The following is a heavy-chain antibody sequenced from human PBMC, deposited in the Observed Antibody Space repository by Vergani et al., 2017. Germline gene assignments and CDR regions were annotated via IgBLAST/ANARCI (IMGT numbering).Heavy chain of an antibody. V-gene: IGHV3-11*05. CDR2: ISSSSSYT. CDR1: GFTFSDYY. D-gene: IGHD2-15*01. Sequence: QVQLVESGGGLVKPGGSLRLSCAASGFTFSDYYMSWIRPAPGKGLEWVSYISSSSSYTNYADSVKGRFTISRDNAKNSLYLQMNSLRAEDTAVYYCARSRGCSGGSCYKYYFDYWGQGTLVTVSS. J-gene: IGHJ4*02. CDR3: ARSRGCSGGSCYKYYFDY.